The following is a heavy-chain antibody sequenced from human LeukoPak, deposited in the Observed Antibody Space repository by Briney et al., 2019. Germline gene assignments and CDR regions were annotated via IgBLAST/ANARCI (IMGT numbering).Heavy chain of an antibody. CDR2: IYTTGST. J-gene: IGHJ5*02. Sequence: SETLSLTCTVSGGSISSGSYYWSWMRQPAGKGLECIGRIYTTGSTDYNPSLKSRVTISVDTSKNQFSLKLSSVTAADTAVYYCARGGNCGGGSCYSDRGWFDPWGQGTLVTVSS. CDR1: GGSISSGSYY. V-gene: IGHV4-61*02. CDR3: ARGGNCGGGSCYSDRGWFDP. D-gene: IGHD2-15*01.